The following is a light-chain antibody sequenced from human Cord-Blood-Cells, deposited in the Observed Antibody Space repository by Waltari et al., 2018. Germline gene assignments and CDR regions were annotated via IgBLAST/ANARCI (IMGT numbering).Light chain of an antibody. V-gene: IGLV2-23*01. CDR3: CSYAGSSTWV. CDR2: EGT. J-gene: IGLJ2*01. CDR1: SSDVGSYNL. Sequence: QSALTQPASVSGSPGQSITISCTGPSSDVGSYNLVPWYQQHPGKAPKLLLYEGTKRPSGVFNRFSGSKSANTASLTISGLQAEDESDYYCCSYAGSSTWVFGGGTKLTVL.